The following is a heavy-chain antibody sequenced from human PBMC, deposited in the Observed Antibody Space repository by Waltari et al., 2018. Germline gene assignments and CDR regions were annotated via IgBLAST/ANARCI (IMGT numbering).Heavy chain of an antibody. Sequence: QVQLQESGPGLVKPSETLSLTCSVSGDSITTSSYYWGWIRRTPGKGLEWIPTIYYEGDSYYNPSLKNRVTISVDTSKNQFSLKVTAVTAADTAVFYCVRQAQDEYHYYYMDAWGKGTTVIVSS. V-gene: IGHV4-39*01. CDR3: VRQAQDEYHYYYMDA. CDR1: GDSITTSSYY. D-gene: IGHD2-15*01. CDR2: IYYEGDS. J-gene: IGHJ6*03.